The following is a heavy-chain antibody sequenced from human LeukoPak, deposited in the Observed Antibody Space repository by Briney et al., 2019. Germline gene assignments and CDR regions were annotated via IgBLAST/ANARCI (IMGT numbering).Heavy chain of an antibody. J-gene: IGHJ4*02. Sequence: GGSLRLSCAASGFDVKSHDIHWVRQPVGRGLEWVSSIESPRDIYYAGSVKGRFTISREDAENSVYLQMNNLRVEDTAIYYCAKVRRSVAYDYWGRGTLVTVSS. CDR3: AKVRRSVAYDY. V-gene: IGHV3-13*01. CDR2: IESPRDI. CDR1: GFDVKSHD.